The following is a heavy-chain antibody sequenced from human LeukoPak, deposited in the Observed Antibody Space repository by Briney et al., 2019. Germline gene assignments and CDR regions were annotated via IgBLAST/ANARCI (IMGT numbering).Heavy chain of an antibody. CDR1: GYTFTGYY. J-gene: IGHJ6*02. V-gene: IGHV1-2*02. Sequence: ASVKVSCKASGYTFTGYYMHWVRQAPGQGLEWMGWINPNSGGTNYAQKFQGRVTMTRDTSISTAYMELSRLRSDDTAVYYCARDLVAVHHYDSSGYYYYGMDVWGQGTTVTVSS. D-gene: IGHD3-22*01. CDR2: INPNSGGT. CDR3: ARDLVAVHHYDSSGYYYYGMDV.